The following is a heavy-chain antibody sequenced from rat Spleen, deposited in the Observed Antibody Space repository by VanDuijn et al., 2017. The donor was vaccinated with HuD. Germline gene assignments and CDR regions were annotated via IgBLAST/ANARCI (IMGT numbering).Heavy chain of an antibody. Sequence: EVQLVESGGGLVQPGRSLELSCEASGFTFSSFAMAWVRQGPKKGLEWVATISYDGSTPYYRDSVKGRFTISRDNAKITLYLQMDSLRSEDTATYYCVRGYYFDCWGQGVMVTVSS. CDR1: GFTFSSFA. CDR3: VRGYYFDC. V-gene: IGHV5-7*01. CDR2: ISYDGSTP. J-gene: IGHJ2*01.